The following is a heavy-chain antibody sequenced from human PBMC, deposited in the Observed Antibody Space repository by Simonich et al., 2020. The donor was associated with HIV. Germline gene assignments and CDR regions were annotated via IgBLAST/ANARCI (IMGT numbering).Heavy chain of an antibody. CDR3: ARRHPTTVTTPYFDY. J-gene: IGHJ4*02. CDR1: GGSFSGYY. V-gene: IGHV4-34*01. Sequence: QVQLQQWGAGLLKPSETLSLTCAVYGGSFSGYYWSWIRQPPGKGLKWIGEINHSVSTNYNPSLKSRVTISVDTSKNQFSLKLSSVTAADTAVYYCARRHPTTVTTPYFDYWGQGTLVTVSS. CDR2: INHSVST. D-gene: IGHD4-17*01.